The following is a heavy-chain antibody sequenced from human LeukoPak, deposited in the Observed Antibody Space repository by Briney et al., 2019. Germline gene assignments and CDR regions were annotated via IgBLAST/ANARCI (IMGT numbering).Heavy chain of an antibody. J-gene: IGHJ5*02. CDR2: INHSGST. CDR1: GGSFSGYY. D-gene: IGHD4-17*01. Sequence: PSETLSLTCAVYGGSFSGYYWSWIRQPPGKGLEWIGEINHSGSTNYNPSLKSRVTISVDTSKNQFSLKLSSVAAADTAAYYCARGDYGMYNWFDPWGQGTLVTVSS. CDR3: ARGDYGMYNWFDP. V-gene: IGHV4-34*01.